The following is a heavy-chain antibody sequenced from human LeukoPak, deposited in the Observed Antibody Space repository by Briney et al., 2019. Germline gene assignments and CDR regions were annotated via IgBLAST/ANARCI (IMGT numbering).Heavy chain of an antibody. J-gene: IGHJ3*02. D-gene: IGHD3-22*01. V-gene: IGHV3-23*01. CDR3: AKERYYDSSGYYSNAFDI. CDR2: ITASGDNA. CDR1: GFTFSSYA. Sequence: SGGSLRLSCAASGFTFSSYAMSWVRQAPGEGLDWVSVITASGDNAYYSDSVKGRFTISRDDSKTTLYLYMNSLRAEDTAVYYCAKERYYDSSGYYSNAFDIWGQGTMVTVSS.